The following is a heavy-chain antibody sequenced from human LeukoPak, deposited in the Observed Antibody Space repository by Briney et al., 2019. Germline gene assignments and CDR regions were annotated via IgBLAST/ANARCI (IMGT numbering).Heavy chain of an antibody. Sequence: GRSLRLSCAASGFIFSSYGMHWVRQAPGKALEWVAVIWYDGTYKYYADSVKGRFTISRDNSKNTLYLQMNSLRAEDTAVYYCARESQWLIRDWGQGTLVTVSS. D-gene: IGHD6-19*01. V-gene: IGHV3-33*01. J-gene: IGHJ4*02. CDR1: GFIFSSYG. CDR2: IWYDGTYK. CDR3: ARESQWLIRD.